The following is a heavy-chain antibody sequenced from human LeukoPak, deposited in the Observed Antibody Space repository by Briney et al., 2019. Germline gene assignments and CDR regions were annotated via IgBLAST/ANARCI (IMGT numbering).Heavy chain of an antibody. J-gene: IGHJ4*02. CDR2: ISSSSSTI. Sequence: GSLRHSCAASGFTFSSYSMNWVRQAPGKGLEWLSYISSSSSTIYYADSVKGRFTISRDNAKNSLYLQMNSLRAEDTAVYYCARILGANVGGGFDYWGQGTLVTVSS. CDR1: GFTFSSYS. D-gene: IGHD1-26*01. CDR3: ARILGANVGGGFDY. V-gene: IGHV3-48*01.